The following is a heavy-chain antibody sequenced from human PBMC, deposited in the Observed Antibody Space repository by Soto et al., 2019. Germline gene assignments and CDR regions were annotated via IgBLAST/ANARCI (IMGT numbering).Heavy chain of an antibody. J-gene: IGHJ6*02. CDR3: ERQGAGRRVTNVWDYYCGMDV. CDR1: GGTFSSYA. CDR2: IIPIFGTA. D-gene: IGHD4-4*01. Sequence: QVQLVQSGAEVKKPGSSVKVSCKASGGTFSSYAISWVRQAPGQGLEWMGGIIPIFGTANYAQKFQGRVTITADESTSTVYMELSSLRSEDTAVYYCERQGAGRRVTNVWDYYCGMDVWGQGTTVTVSS. V-gene: IGHV1-69*01.